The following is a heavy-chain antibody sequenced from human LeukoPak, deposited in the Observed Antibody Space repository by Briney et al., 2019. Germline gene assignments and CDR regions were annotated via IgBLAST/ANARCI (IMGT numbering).Heavy chain of an antibody. V-gene: IGHV3-9*03. D-gene: IGHD2-21*02. J-gene: IGHJ3*02. CDR2: ISWNSGSI. Sequence: GRSLRLSCAASGFTFDDYAMHWVRQAPGKGLEWVSGISWNSGSIGYADSVKGRFTISRDNAKNSLYLQMNSLRAKDMALYYCAKDMHCGGDCYSLLGAFDIWGQGTMVTVSS. CDR3: AKDMHCGGDCYSLLGAFDI. CDR1: GFTFDDYA.